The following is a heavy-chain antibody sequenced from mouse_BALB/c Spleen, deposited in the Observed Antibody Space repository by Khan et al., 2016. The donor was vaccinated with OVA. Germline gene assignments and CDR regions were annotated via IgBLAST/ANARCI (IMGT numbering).Heavy chain of an antibody. CDR3: ARIKKIVAIYFDY. J-gene: IGHJ2*01. V-gene: IGHV1S81*02. D-gene: IGHD1-1*01. Sequence: QVQLQQPGAELVKAGASVKMSCKASGYTFTSYWMHWVKQRLGQGLEWFAETNPTNGRTYYNEKFKSKATLTVEKSSSTAYMLLSGPTFEDSAVYYCARIKKIVAIYFDYWGQGTTLTVSS. CDR2: TNPTNGRT. CDR1: GYTFTSYW.